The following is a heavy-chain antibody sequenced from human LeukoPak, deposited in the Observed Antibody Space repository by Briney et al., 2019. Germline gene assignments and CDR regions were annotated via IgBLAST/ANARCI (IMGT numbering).Heavy chain of an antibody. CDR2: IYYSGST. D-gene: IGHD5-18*01. V-gene: IGHV4-59*01. CDR1: GGSISSYY. CDR3: ARKHGYSREIDY. J-gene: IGHJ4*02. Sequence: SETLPLTCTVSGGSISSYYWSWIRQPPGKGLEWIGYIYYSGSTNYNPSLKSRVTISVDTSKNQFSLKLSSVTAADTAVYYCARKHGYSREIDYWGQGTLVTVSS.